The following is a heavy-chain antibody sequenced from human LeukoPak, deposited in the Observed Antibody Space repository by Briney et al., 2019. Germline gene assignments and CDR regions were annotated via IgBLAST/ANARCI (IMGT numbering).Heavy chain of an antibody. J-gene: IGHJ6*02. CDR3: ALARYEYHYGIDV. CDR1: GDSVSSISVA. V-gene: IGHV6-1*01. CDR2: TYYRSKWYY. Sequence: SQTLSLTCAISGDSVSSISVAWNWIRQSPSRGLEWLGRTYYRSKWYYEYAVSVKGRININPDPSKNQFSLQLNSVTPEDTAVYYCALARYEYHYGIDVWGQGTTVTVFS.